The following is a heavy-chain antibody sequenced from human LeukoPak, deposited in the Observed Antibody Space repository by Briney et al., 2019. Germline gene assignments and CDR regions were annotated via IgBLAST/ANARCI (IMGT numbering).Heavy chain of an antibody. CDR1: GFTFSSYG. Sequence: PGGSLRLSCAASGFTFSSYGMHWVRQAPGKGLEWVAVISYDGSNKYYADSVKGRFTISRDNAKNTLYLQMNSLRADDTAMYYCARTGVPYAMDVWGQGTTVTVS. J-gene: IGHJ6*02. CDR2: ISYDGSNK. CDR3: ARTGVPYAMDV. D-gene: IGHD1-1*01. V-gene: IGHV3-30*03.